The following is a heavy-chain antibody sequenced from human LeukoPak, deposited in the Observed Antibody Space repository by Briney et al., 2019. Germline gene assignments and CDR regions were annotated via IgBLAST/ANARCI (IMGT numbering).Heavy chain of an antibody. Sequence: PSETLSLTCTVSGGSISSSSYYWVWIRQPPGKGLEWIGSIYYSGSTYYNPSLKSRVTISVDTSKNQFSLKLSSVTAADTAVYYCARRVRYSTAAGTGSPDYWGQGTLVTVSS. D-gene: IGHD6-13*01. CDR1: GGSISSSSYY. V-gene: IGHV4-39*01. J-gene: IGHJ4*02. CDR2: IYYSGST. CDR3: ARRVRYSTAAGTGSPDY.